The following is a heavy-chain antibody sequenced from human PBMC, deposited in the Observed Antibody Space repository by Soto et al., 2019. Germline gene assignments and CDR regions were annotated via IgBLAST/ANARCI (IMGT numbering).Heavy chain of an antibody. CDR2: MNPNNGNT. CDR1: GYTFTSYD. CDR3: ARTVGATYAFDI. V-gene: IGHV1-18*01. D-gene: IGHD1-26*01. Sequence: ASVKVSCKASGYTFTSYDINWVRQATGQGLEWMGWMNPNNGNTNYAQKLQGRVTMTTDTSTSTAYMELRSLRSDDTAVYYCARTVGATYAFDIWGQGTMVTVSS. J-gene: IGHJ3*02.